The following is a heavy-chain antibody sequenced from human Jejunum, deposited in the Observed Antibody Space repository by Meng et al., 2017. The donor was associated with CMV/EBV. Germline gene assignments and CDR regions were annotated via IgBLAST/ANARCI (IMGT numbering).Heavy chain of an antibody. CDR3: ERYGLVLGKFDY. V-gene: IGHV7-4-1*02. J-gene: IGHJ4*02. Sequence: CKASGYTFTDYAINWMRQAPGQGHEWRGWINTNTGNPTYARGFTGRFVFSLDTSVSTAYVEISGLKAEDTAVYYCERYGLVLGKFDYWGQGTLVTVSS. CDR2: INTNTGNP. D-gene: IGHD2-8*01. CDR1: GYTFTDYA.